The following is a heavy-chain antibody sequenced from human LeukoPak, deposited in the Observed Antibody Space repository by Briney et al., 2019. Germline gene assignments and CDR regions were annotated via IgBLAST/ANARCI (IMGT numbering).Heavy chain of an antibody. V-gene: IGHV4-39*07. CDR2: IYNSGTT. J-gene: IGHJ4*02. CDR3: ARGGGIAAAVNFDY. Sequence: SETLSLTCAVSGGSIRNSSFYWGWIRQPPGKGLEWIASIYNSGTTYYNPSIKSRITIFVDTSKNQVSLKLSSVTAADTAVYYCARGGGIAAAVNFDYWGQGTLVTVSS. D-gene: IGHD6-13*01. CDR1: GGSIRNSSFY.